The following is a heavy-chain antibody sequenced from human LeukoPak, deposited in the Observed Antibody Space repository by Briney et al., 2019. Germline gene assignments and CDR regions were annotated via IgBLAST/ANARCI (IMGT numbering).Heavy chain of an antibody. CDR2: INVGNGNT. V-gene: IGHV1-3*01. Sequence: ASVKVSCKASGYTFTSYTMHWVRQAPRQRLEWMGWINVGNGNTKYSPNFQGRVTITRDTSASTAYMELSSLRSEDTAVYYCAAASFDFWSGSREIDHWGQGTLVTVSS. D-gene: IGHD3-3*01. CDR3: AAASFDFWSGSREIDH. CDR1: GYTFTSYT. J-gene: IGHJ4*02.